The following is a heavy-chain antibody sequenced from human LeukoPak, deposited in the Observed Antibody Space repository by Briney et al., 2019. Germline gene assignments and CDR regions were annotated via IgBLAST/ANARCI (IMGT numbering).Heavy chain of an antibody. CDR2: IYHSGST. V-gene: IGHV4-30-2*01. CDR1: GGSISSGGYY. CDR3: AREEYCSSTSCLVDY. Sequence: SQTLSLTCTVSGGSISSGGYYWSWLRQPPGKGLEWIGYIYHSGSTYYNPSLKSRVTISVDRSKNQFSLKLSSVTAADTAVYYCAREEYCSSTSCLVDYWGQGTLVTVSS. J-gene: IGHJ4*02. D-gene: IGHD2-2*01.